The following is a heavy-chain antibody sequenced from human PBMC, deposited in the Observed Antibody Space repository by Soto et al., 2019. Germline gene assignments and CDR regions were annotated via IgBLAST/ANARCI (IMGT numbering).Heavy chain of an antibody. Sequence: GGSLRLSCAASGFTFSSYGMHWVRQAPGKGLEWVAVIWYDGSNKYYADSVKGRFTISRDNSKNTLYLQMNSLRAEDTAVYYCAREYLRFNVYGDYFDYWGQGTLVTVSS. J-gene: IGHJ4*02. V-gene: IGHV3-33*01. D-gene: IGHD4-17*01. CDR1: GFTFSSYG. CDR3: AREYLRFNVYGDYFDY. CDR2: IWYDGSNK.